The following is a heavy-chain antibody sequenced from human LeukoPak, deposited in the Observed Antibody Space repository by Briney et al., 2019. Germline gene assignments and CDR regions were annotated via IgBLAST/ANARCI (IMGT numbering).Heavy chain of an antibody. CDR3: ARSARRGTLVPAALFDTRYYFYYYMDV. Sequence: SETLSLTCTVSGGSVSGYYWSWIRQPPGKGLEWIGYVYYSGTTNYNPFLESRVTFSVDTSKNQLSLKVTSVTAADTGMYYCARSARRGTLVPAALFDTRYYFYYYMDVWGKGTTVTVSS. V-gene: IGHV4-59*08. J-gene: IGHJ6*03. D-gene: IGHD2-2*01. CDR2: VYYSGTT. CDR1: GGSVSGYY.